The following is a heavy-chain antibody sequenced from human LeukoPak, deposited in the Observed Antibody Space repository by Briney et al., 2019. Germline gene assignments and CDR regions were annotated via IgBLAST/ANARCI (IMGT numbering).Heavy chain of an antibody. D-gene: IGHD5-12*01. CDR3: AKGVVATIRRYYYYYMDV. CDR2: ISGSGGST. J-gene: IGHJ6*03. Sequence: GGSLRLSCAASGFTFSSYGMSWVRQAPGKGLEWVSAISGSGGSTYYADSVKGRFTISRDNSKNTLYLQMNSLRAEDTAVYYCAKGVVATIRRYYYYYMDVWGKGTTVTISS. V-gene: IGHV3-23*01. CDR1: GFTFSSYG.